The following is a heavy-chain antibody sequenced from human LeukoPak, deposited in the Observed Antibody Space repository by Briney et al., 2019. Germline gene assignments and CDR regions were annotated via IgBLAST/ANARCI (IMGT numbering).Heavy chain of an antibody. CDR2: IYSGGST. CDR1: GITVSSNY. CDR3: ARSRIAAAGTLDY. J-gene: IGHJ4*02. Sequence: GSLRLSCVVSGITVSSNYMSWVRQAPGKGLEWVSVIYSGGSTYYADSVKGRFTISRDNSKNTLYLQMNSLRAEDTAVYYCARSRIAAAGTLDYWGQGTLVTVSS. V-gene: IGHV3-53*01. D-gene: IGHD6-13*01.